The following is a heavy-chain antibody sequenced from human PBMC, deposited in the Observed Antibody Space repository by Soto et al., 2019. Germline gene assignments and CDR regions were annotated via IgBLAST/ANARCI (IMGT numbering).Heavy chain of an antibody. CDR2: IIPIFGTA. V-gene: IGHV1-69*13. D-gene: IGHD6-13*01. CDR1: GGTFSSYA. Sequence: SVKVSCKASGGTFSSYAISWVRQAPGQGLEWMGGIIPIFGTANYAQKFQGRVTITADESTSTAYMELSSLRSEDTAVYYCATLGSIAAAVPYYYGMYVLGQRTTLTVS. J-gene: IGHJ6*02. CDR3: ATLGSIAAAVPYYYGMYV.